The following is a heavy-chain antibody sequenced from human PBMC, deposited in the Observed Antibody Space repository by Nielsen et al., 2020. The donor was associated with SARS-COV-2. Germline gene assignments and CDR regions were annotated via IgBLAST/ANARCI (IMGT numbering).Heavy chain of an antibody. CDR2: ISSSGSTI. Sequence: GESLKISCAASGFTFSDYYMSWIRQAPGKGLEWVSYISSSGSTIYYADSVKGRFTISSDNSKNTLYLQMNSLRAEDTAVYYCARPDCSSTSCYWGNWFDPWGQGTLVTVSS. J-gene: IGHJ5*02. V-gene: IGHV3-11*04. D-gene: IGHD2-2*01. CDR3: ARPDCSSTSCYWGNWFDP. CDR1: GFTFSDYY.